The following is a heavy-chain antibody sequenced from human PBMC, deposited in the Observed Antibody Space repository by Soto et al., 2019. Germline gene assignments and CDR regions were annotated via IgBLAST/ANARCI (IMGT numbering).Heavy chain of an antibody. CDR3: ALLSSSHTNPFDP. V-gene: IGHV1-69*13. CDR1: GGTFSSYA. CDR2: IIPIFGTA. D-gene: IGHD6-6*01. Sequence: ASVKVSCKASGGTFSSYAISWVRQAPGQGLEWMGGIIPIFGTANYAQKFQGRVTITADESTSTVYMGLSSLRSEDTAVYYCALLSSSHTNPFDPWGQGTLVTVSS. J-gene: IGHJ5*02.